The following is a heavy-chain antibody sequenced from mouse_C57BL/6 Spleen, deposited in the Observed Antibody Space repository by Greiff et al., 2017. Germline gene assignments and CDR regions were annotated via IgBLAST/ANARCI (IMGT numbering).Heavy chain of an antibody. V-gene: IGHV1-69*01. CDR2: IDPSDSYT. D-gene: IGHD1-1*01. J-gene: IGHJ1*03. Sequence: QVQLKQPGAELVMPGASVKLSCKASGYTFNSYWMHWVKQRPGQGLEWIGEIDPSDSYTNYNQKFKGKSTLTVEKSSSTAYMQLSSLTSEDSAVYYCARGDTTVVATRYFDVWGTGTTVTVSS. CDR3: ARGDTTVVATRYFDV. CDR1: GYTFNSYW.